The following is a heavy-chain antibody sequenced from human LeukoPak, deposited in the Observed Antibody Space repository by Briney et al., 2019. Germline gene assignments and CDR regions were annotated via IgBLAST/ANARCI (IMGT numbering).Heavy chain of an antibody. CDR3: ATYSSSNGREFQY. D-gene: IGHD2-2*01. J-gene: IGHJ1*01. CDR1: GFTFSSYW. V-gene: IGHV3-7*01. Sequence: GGSLRLSCAASGFTFSSYWMSWVRQAPGKGLEWVANIKQDGSEKYYVDSVKGRFTISRDNAKNSLYLQMSSLRADDTAVYYCATYSSSNGREFQYWGQGTLVTVSS. CDR2: IKQDGSEK.